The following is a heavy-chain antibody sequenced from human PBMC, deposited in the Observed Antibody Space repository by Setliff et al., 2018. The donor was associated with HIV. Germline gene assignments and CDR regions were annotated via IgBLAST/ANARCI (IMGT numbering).Heavy chain of an antibody. CDR3: ATSFCTSGVCYNDDAFDV. V-gene: IGHV4-59*01. CDR1: GDSIRSNY. D-gene: IGHD2-8*01. J-gene: IGHJ3*01. CDR2: IHDSGST. Sequence: SETLSLTCAISGDSIRSNYWNWVRQPPGKGLEWMGYIHDSGSTKYNPSLKSRVTLPVDLSKNQVSLTLSSVSAADTAVYYCATSFCTSGVCYNDDAFDVWGQGTMVTVSS.